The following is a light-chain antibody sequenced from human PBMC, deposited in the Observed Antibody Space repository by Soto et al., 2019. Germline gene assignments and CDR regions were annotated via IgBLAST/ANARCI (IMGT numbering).Light chain of an antibody. Sequence: QSALTQPASVSGSPGQSITISCTGTSSDVGSYNLVSWYQQHPGKAPKLMIYEGSKRPSGVPNRFSGSMSGNTASLTISGLQAEDETDYFCCSYAGSSPRVLFGGGTKVTVL. CDR1: SSDVGSYNL. J-gene: IGLJ3*02. CDR2: EGS. V-gene: IGLV2-23*01. CDR3: CSYAGSSPRVL.